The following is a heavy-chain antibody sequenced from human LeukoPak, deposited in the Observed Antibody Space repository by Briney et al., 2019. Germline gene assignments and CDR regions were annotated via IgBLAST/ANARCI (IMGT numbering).Heavy chain of an antibody. CDR1: GFTFSSYA. D-gene: IGHD7-27*01. Sequence: GGSLRLSCAASGFTFSSYAMSWVRQAPGKGLEWVSAIRGSDSSTYYADSVKGRFTISRDNSKNTLYLQMNSLRVEDTAVYYCARDYWGSGDYWGQGTLVTVSS. J-gene: IGHJ4*02. CDR3: ARDYWGSGDY. CDR2: IRGSDSST. V-gene: IGHV3-23*01.